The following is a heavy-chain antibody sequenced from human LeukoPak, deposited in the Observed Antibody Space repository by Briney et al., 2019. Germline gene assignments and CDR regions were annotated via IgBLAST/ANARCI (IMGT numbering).Heavy chain of an antibody. CDR1: GYSISSGYY. CDR2: IYHSGST. V-gene: IGHV4-38-2*02. Sequence: SETLSLTCTVSGYSISSGYYWGWIRQPPGKGLEWIGSIYHSGSTYYNPSLKSRVTISVDTSKNQFSLKLSSVTAADTAVYYCARDLKRYGSGTNRPQNWFDPWGQGTLVTVSS. J-gene: IGHJ5*02. D-gene: IGHD3-10*01. CDR3: ARDLKRYGSGTNRPQNWFDP.